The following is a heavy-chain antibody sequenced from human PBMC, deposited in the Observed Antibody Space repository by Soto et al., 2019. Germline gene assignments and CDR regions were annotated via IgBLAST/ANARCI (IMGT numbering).Heavy chain of an antibody. CDR3: AKVSGSYYNPSYFDY. CDR1: GGSISSSSYY. Sequence: SSETLSLTCTVSGGSISSSSYYWGWIRQPPGKGLEWIGSIYYSGSTYYNPSLKSRVTISRDNSKNALYLQMNSLRAEDTAVYYCAKVSGSYYNPSYFDYWGQGTQVTVSS. V-gene: IGHV4-39*07. J-gene: IGHJ4*02. D-gene: IGHD3-10*01. CDR2: IYYSGST.